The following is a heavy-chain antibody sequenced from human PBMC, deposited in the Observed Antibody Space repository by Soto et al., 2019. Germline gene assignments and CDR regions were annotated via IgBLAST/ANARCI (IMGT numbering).Heavy chain of an antibody. V-gene: IGHV4-30-4*01. CDR2: IYHTGRT. CDR1: GASISSDDYY. J-gene: IGHJ4*02. Sequence: SETLSLTXNVSGASISSDDYYWTWIRQPPGKGLEWIGYIYHTGRTSYNPALRSRLTISIDRSKNQFSLTLSSVSAADTALYYCARDQSSSPDFFDYWGQGTLVTVSS. D-gene: IGHD6-6*01. CDR3: ARDQSSSPDFFDY.